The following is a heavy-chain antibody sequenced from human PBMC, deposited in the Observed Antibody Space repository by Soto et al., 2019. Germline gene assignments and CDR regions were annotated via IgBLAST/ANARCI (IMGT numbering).Heavy chain of an antibody. CDR1: GFTFSTYW. Sequence: PGGSLRLSCAASGFTFSTYWMHWVRQAPGKGLVWVSRLDNDGTNTRYADSVKGRFTVSRDNGKNTVYLQMDSLRAEDTAVYYCAREGGTYFDYWGQGTLVTVAS. J-gene: IGHJ4*02. V-gene: IGHV3-74*01. CDR2: LDNDGTNT. D-gene: IGHD3-16*01. CDR3: AREGGTYFDY.